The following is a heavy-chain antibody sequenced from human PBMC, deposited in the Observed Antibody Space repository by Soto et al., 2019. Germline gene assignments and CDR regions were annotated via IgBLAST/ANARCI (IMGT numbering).Heavy chain of an antibody. J-gene: IGHJ4*02. CDR3: ATLLVVAYYDSSGYYY. CDR2: FDPEDGET. Sequence: ASVKVSCKVSGYTLTELSMHWVRQAPGKGLEWMGGFDPEDGETIYAQKYQGRVTMTEDTSTDTAYMELSGLRSEDTAVYYCATLLVVAYYDSSGYYYWGQGTLVTVSS. CDR1: GYTLTELS. D-gene: IGHD3-22*01. V-gene: IGHV1-24*01.